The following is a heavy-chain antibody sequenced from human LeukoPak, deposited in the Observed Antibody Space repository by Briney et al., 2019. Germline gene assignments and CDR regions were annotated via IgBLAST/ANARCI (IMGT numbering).Heavy chain of an antibody. D-gene: IGHD3-9*01. V-gene: IGHV3-21*01. Sequence: GGSLRLSCAASGVTFNTFNMYWVRQAPGKGLEWVSSITSGGDYIYYADSVKGRFTTSRDNAKNSLSLQLNSLRVEDTAVYYCARGHYDVLTASYKWTPDYWGQGTLVTVSS. CDR3: ARGHYDVLTASYKWTPDY. CDR2: ITSGGDYI. J-gene: IGHJ4*02. CDR1: GVTFNTFN.